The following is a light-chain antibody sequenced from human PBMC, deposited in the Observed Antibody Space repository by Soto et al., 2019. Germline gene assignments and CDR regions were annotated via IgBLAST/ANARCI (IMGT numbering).Light chain of an antibody. CDR3: AAWDDSLGAYV. V-gene: IGLV1-44*01. J-gene: IGLJ1*01. Sequence: QSALTQPPSASATPGQRVTISCSGSNSNIGTNTVNWYQQLPGTAARLLIYTNNQRPSGVPQRFSGSKTGTSASLAIGGLQSEDGADYYCAAWDDSLGAYVFGTGTKVTVL. CDR1: NSNIGTNT. CDR2: TNN.